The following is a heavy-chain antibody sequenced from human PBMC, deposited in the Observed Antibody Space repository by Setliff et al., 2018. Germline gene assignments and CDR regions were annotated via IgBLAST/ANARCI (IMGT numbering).Heavy chain of an antibody. J-gene: IGHJ3*02. CDR3: VRDSPTVVTHIRAFDI. V-gene: IGHV1-69*05. CDR1: GGTFSSYG. D-gene: IGHD4-17*01. CDR2: TIPMFGTT. Sequence: VASVKVSCKASGGTFSSYGISWVRQAPGQGLEWMGGTIPMFGTTNYARKFQGRVTIITDESTSTAYMQLSSLGSEDTAVYYCVRDSPTVVTHIRAFDIWGQGTMVTVSS.